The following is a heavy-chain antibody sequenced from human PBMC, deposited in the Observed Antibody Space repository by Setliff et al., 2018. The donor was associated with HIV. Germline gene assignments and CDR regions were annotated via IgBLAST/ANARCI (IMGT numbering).Heavy chain of an antibody. J-gene: IGHJ4*02. CDR1: GFTFSSYW. CDR3: VRGSGYYYFDN. Sequence: GGSLRLSCAASGFTFSSYWMHWVRQAPGKGLVWVFGMNTDGSSTRYADSVKGRFTISRDNAKNMLYLQMNSLSADDTAVHYCVRGSGYYYFDNWGQGALVTVSS. D-gene: IGHD3-22*01. CDR2: MNTDGSST. V-gene: IGHV3-74*01.